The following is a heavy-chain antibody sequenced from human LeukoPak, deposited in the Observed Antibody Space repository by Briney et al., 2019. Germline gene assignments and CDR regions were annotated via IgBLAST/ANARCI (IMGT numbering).Heavy chain of an antibody. CDR2: INPNSGGT. Sequence: ASVNVSCTASGYTFTGYYMHWVRQAPGQGLEWMGWINPNSGGTNYAQKFQGRVTMTRDTSISTAYMELSRLRSDDTAVYYCARDRYPQYSGSFNWFDPWGQGTLVTVSS. V-gene: IGHV1-2*02. D-gene: IGHD1-26*01. CDR1: GYTFTGYY. CDR3: ARDRYPQYSGSFNWFDP. J-gene: IGHJ5*02.